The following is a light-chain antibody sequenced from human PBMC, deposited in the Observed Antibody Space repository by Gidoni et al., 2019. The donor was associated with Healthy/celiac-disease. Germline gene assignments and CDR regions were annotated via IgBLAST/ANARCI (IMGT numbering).Light chain of an antibody. CDR1: QSLLHSNGYNY. CDR3: MQALQTPRT. V-gene: IGKV2-28*01. CDR2: LGS. Sequence: DIVMTQSPLSLPVTSGEPASISCRSSQSLLHSNGYNYLDWYLQKPGQSPQLLIYLGSNRASGVPDRFSGSGSGTDFTLKISRVEAEDVGVYYCMQALQTPRTFGPGTKVDIK. J-gene: IGKJ3*01.